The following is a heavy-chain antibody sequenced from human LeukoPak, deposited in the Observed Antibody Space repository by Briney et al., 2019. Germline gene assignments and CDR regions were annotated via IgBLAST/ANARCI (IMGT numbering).Heavy chain of an antibody. V-gene: IGHV3-21*01. D-gene: IGHD6-25*01. CDR1: GFTFRSYG. Sequence: GGSLRLSCEASGFTFRSYGMNWVRQAPGKGLEWLSSISTTSNYIYYADSVKGRFTTSRDNAKNSLYLQMNSLRAEDTAVYYCARDGFSAEYFQHWGQGTLVTVSS. J-gene: IGHJ1*01. CDR2: ISTTSNYI. CDR3: ARDGFSAEYFQH.